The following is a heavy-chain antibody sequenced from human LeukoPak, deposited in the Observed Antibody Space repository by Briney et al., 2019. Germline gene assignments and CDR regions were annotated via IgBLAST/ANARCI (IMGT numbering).Heavy chain of an antibody. D-gene: IGHD3-9*01. V-gene: IGHV4-38-2*02. CDR2: IYHSGST. Sequence: SETLSLTCTVSGYSISSGYYWGWIRQPPGKGLEWIGSIYHSGSTYYNPSLKSRVTISVDTSKNQFSLKLSSVTAADTAVYYCASLWALRYFGFDPWGQGTLVTVSS. CDR3: ASLWALRYFGFDP. J-gene: IGHJ5*02. CDR1: GYSISSGYY.